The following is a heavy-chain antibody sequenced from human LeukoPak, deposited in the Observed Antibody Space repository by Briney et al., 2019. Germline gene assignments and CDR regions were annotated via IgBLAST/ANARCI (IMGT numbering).Heavy chain of an antibody. Sequence: ASVKVSCKASGYTFTTYFIHWVRQAPGQGLEWMGIINPSDDSTGYALKFQDRLTMTRDLSTSTVYMELSSLRSEDTAVYYCARGMGIVVPAAMGFDPWGQGTLVTVSS. CDR1: GYTFTTYF. CDR2: INPSDDST. CDR3: ARGMGIVVPAAMGFDP. V-gene: IGHV1-46*01. J-gene: IGHJ5*02. D-gene: IGHD2-2*01.